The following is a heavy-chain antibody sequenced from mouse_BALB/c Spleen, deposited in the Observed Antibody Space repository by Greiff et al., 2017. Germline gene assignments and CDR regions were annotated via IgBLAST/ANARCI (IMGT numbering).Heavy chain of an antibody. Sequence: EVKLMESGPGLVKPSQSLSLTCTVTGYSITSDYAWNWIRQFPGNKLEWMGYISYSGSTSYNPSLKSRISITRDTSKNQFFLQLNSVTTEDTATYYCARLRVLRYYFDYWGQGTTLTVSS. CDR1: GYSITSDYA. CDR2: ISYSGST. V-gene: IGHV3-2*02. D-gene: IGHD1-1*01. CDR3: ARLRVLRYYFDY. J-gene: IGHJ2*01.